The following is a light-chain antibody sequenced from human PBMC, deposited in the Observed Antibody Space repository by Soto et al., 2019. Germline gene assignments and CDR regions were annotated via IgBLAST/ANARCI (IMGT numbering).Light chain of an antibody. CDR2: GAS. V-gene: IGKV3-15*01. J-gene: IGKJ1*01. Sequence: EIVMTQSPATLSVSPGERATLSCRASQSVSSNLAWYQQKPGQAPTLVIYGASARATGIPARFSGSGSGTDFTLTISSLEPEDFAVYYCQQRSNWPWTFGQGTKVDIK. CDR1: QSVSSN. CDR3: QQRSNWPWT.